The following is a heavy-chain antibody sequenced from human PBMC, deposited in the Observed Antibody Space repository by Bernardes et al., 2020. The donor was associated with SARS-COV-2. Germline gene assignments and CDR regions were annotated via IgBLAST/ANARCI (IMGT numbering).Heavy chain of an antibody. Sequence: GRSLRLSCAASGFTFSSYSMNWVRQAPGKGLEWVSSISSSSSYIYYADSVKGRFTISRDNAKNSLYLQMNSLRAEDTAVYYCAGQWLERRGYYYYGMDVWGQGTTVTVSS. D-gene: IGHD6-19*01. CDR2: ISSSSSYI. CDR3: AGQWLERRGYYYYGMDV. V-gene: IGHV3-21*01. CDR1: GFTFSSYS. J-gene: IGHJ6*02.